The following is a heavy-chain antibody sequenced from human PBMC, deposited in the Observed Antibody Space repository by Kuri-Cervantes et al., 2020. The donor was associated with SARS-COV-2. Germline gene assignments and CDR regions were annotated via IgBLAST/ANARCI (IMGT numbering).Heavy chain of an antibody. CDR1: GGSISSHY. CDR3: ARWRYGDFSFDY. D-gene: IGHD4-17*01. J-gene: IGHJ4*02. V-gene: IGHV4-4*07. CDR2: IYTSGST. Sequence: ESLKISCTVSGGSISSHYWSWIRQPAGKGLEWIGRIYTSGSTNYNPSLKSRVTMSVDTSKNQFSLKLSSVTAADTAVYYCARWRYGDFSFDYWGQGTLVTVSS.